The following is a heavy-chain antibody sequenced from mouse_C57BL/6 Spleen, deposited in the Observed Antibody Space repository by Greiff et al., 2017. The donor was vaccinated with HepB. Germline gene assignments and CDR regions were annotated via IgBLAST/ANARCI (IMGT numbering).Heavy chain of an antibody. D-gene: IGHD2-4*01. CDR1: GYAFSSYW. J-gene: IGHJ2*01. Sequence: VQLQESGAELVKPGASVKISCKASGYAFSSYWMNWVKQRPGKGLEWIGQIYPGDGDTNYNGKFKGKATLTADKSSSTAYMQLSSLTSEDSAVYFCARRMGLRPLDYWGQGTTLTVSS. CDR3: ARRMGLRPLDY. V-gene: IGHV1-80*01. CDR2: IYPGDGDT.